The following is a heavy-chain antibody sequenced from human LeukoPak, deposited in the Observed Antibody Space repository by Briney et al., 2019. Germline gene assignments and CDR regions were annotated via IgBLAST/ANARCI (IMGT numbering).Heavy chain of an antibody. CDR1: GFTFSNYG. CDR2: IRYDGNDK. V-gene: IGHV3-30*02. Sequence: GGSLRLSCGASGFTFSNYGMLWVRQAPGKGLEWVAFIRYDGNDKLYADSMKGRFTISRDNSKNTLYLHINSLRAEDTAVYYCVKDNPLDYWGQGTLVIVSS. CDR3: VKDNPLDY. J-gene: IGHJ4*02. D-gene: IGHD1-14*01.